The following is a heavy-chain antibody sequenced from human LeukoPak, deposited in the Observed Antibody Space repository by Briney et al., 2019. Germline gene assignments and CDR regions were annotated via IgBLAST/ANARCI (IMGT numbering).Heavy chain of an antibody. D-gene: IGHD5-18*01. V-gene: IGHV3-21*06. CDR2: ISSSSSYI. Sequence: GGSLRLSCAASGFTFSSYGMNWVRQTPGKGLEWVSSISSSSSYIYYADSVKGRFTISRDNAKNSLYLQMNSLRADDTAVYYCARADWDTAMIDYWGQGTLVTVSS. CDR1: GFTFSSYG. CDR3: ARADWDTAMIDY. J-gene: IGHJ4*02.